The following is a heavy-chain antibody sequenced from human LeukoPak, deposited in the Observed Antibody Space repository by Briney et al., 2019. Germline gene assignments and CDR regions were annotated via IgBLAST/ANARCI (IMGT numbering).Heavy chain of an antibody. Sequence: SETLSLTCTVSGGSISSSSYYWGWIRQPPGKGLEWIGSIYYSGSTYYNPSLKSRVTISVDTSKNQFSLKLSSVTAADTAVYYCARDSPGRYYYDSSGRAADAFDIWGQGTMVTVSS. CDR2: IYYSGST. CDR1: GGSISSSSYY. V-gene: IGHV4-39*07. CDR3: ARDSPGRYYYDSSGRAADAFDI. D-gene: IGHD3-22*01. J-gene: IGHJ3*02.